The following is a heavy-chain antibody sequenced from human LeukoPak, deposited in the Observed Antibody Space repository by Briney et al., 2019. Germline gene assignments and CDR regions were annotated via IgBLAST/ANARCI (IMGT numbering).Heavy chain of an antibody. J-gene: IGHJ6*02. CDR2: ISSTSSYI. V-gene: IGHV3-21*06. CDR1: GFTFSNYN. Sequence: GGSLKLSCAASGFTFSNYNFYWVRQATGKGLEWVSSISSTSSYIYYADSVKGRFTISRDNAKNSLYLQMNSLRAEDTAVYYCARALWSGPVYYGMDVWGQGTTVTVSS. CDR3: ARALWSGPVYYGMDV. D-gene: IGHD3-10*01.